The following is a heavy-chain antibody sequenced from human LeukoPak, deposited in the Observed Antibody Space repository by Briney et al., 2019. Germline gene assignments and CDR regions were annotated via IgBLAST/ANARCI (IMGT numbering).Heavy chain of an antibody. CDR2: FSASGSRP. CDR1: GLTFSSYS. V-gene: IGHV3-23*01. CDR3: AKDAAGPEY. J-gene: IGHJ4*02. D-gene: IGHD6-13*01. Sequence: PGGSLTLSCAASGLTFSSYSMSWVRQAPRKGLYWVSGFSASGSRPYYADSVKGRFTISRDNSKTTLYLQMNSLRAEDTAVYYCAKDAAGPEYWGQGTLVTVS.